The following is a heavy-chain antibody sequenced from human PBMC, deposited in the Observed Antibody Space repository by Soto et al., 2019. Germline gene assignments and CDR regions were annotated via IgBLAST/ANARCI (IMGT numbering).Heavy chain of an antibody. J-gene: IGHJ6*02. D-gene: IGHD2-2*02. V-gene: IGHV3-30*03. CDR1: GFLFSDFG. CDR2: ISYDGSSL. CDR3: ARAGYCTRGNCYNYYSYGMDV. Sequence: QVQMVESGGGVVQPGRSLRLTCSASGFLFSDFGMHWVRQAPGKGLEWVAVISYDGSSLYYAESVKGRFTISRDDSDHTLHLQMTSLRPDDTAVYHCARAGYCTRGNCYNYYSYGMDVWGQGTTVTVSS.